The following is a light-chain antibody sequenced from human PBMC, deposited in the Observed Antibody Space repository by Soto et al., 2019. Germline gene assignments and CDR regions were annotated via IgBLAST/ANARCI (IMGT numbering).Light chain of an antibody. CDR1: QSISNH. V-gene: IGKV1-39*01. J-gene: IGKJ1*01. Sequence: DIQMTQSPSSLSASVEDRVIITCRASQSISNHLNWYQQKPGKAPKLLIFAASSLQSGVPSRFSGSRSGPDFTLTLSSLQPEDFATYYCQESYSARPTFGKGIKVDI. CDR2: AAS. CDR3: QESYSARPT.